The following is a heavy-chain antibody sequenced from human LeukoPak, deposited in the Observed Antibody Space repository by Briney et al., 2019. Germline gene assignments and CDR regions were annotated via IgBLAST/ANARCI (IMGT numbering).Heavy chain of an antibody. J-gene: IGHJ4*02. CDR3: ARHSPVYYDFDY. V-gene: IGHV4-59*08. CDR1: GGSISSYY. Sequence: SETLSLTCTVSGGSISSYYWSWIRQPPGKGLEWIGYISDSGSTNYNPSLKSRVTISVDTSKSQFSLKLTSVTAADTAVYYCARHSPVYYDFDYWGQGTLVTVSS. CDR2: ISDSGST. D-gene: IGHD3-10*01.